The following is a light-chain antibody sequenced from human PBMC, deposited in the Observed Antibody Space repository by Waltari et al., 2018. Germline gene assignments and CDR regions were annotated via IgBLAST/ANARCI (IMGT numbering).Light chain of an antibody. Sequence: DIQMTQSPSSLSASVGDRVTINCQATPDISNYLNWYQQKPGKAPKLLIYDASNLETGVPSRFSGSGSGTDFTFTISSLQPEDIATYYCQQYDNLPITFGQGTRLEIK. CDR3: QQYDNLPIT. J-gene: IGKJ5*01. CDR2: DAS. V-gene: IGKV1-33*01. CDR1: PDISNY.